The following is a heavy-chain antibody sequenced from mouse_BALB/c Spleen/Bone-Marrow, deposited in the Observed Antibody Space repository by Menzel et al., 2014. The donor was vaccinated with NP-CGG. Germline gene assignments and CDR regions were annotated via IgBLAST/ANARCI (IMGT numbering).Heavy chain of an antibody. CDR2: IWAGGST. V-gene: IGHV2-9*02. CDR3: ARDPFYYGSPHWYFDV. D-gene: IGHD1-1*01. Sequence: VQVVESGPGLVAPSQSLSITCTVSGFSLTSYGVHWVRQPPGKGLEWLGVIWAGGSTNYNSALMSRLSISKDNSKSQVLLKLNSLQTDDSAMYYCARDPFYYGSPHWYFDVWGAGTTVTVSS. J-gene: IGHJ1*01. CDR1: GFSLTSYG.